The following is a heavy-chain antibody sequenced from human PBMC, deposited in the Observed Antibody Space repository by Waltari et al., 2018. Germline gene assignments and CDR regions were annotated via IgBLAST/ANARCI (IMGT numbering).Heavy chain of an antibody. D-gene: IGHD4-17*01. Sequence: VQLVQSGAGVKKPGSSVKISCKTSGDVFSNYAISGVRQAPGKGLEWMGCSIPMIHNPNYAQRFQDSVTITADESTTTAYLELTNLTPEDTATYYCARGSKFGDYGDLDYWGQGTLVTVSA. CDR3: ARGSKFGDYGDLDY. V-gene: IGHV1-69*01. CDR1: GDVFSNYA. J-gene: IGHJ4*02. CDR2: SIPMIHNP.